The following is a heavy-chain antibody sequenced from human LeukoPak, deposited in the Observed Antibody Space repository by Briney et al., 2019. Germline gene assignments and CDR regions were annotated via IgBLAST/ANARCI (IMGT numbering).Heavy chain of an antibody. V-gene: IGHV1-2*02. CDR3: ARDRSIVVVPAAMPTYYMDV. J-gene: IGHJ6*03. CDR1: GYTFTRYY. Sequence: ASLKVSCKASGYTFTRYYMHWVRQAPGQGPQWMGWINPNSGGTNYAQKFQGRVTMTRDTSISTAYMELSRLRSDDTAVYYCARDRSIVVVPAAMPTYYMDVWGKGTTVIVSS. CDR2: INPNSGGT. D-gene: IGHD2-2*01.